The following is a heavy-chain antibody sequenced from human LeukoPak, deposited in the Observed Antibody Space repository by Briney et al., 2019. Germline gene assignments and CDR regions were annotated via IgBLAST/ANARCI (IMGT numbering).Heavy chain of an antibody. CDR3: AREKTTVVTPDAFDI. CDR1: GGTFSSYA. Sequence: SVKVSCKASGGTFSSYAISWVRQAPGQGLEWMGGTIPIFGTANYAQKFQGRVTITADESTSTAYMELSSLRSEDTAVYYCAREKTTVVTPDAFDIWGQGTMVTVSS. V-gene: IGHV1-69*13. CDR2: TIPIFGTA. D-gene: IGHD4-23*01. J-gene: IGHJ3*02.